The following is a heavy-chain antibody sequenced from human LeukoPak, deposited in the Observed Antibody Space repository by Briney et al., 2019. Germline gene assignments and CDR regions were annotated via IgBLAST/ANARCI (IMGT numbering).Heavy chain of an antibody. J-gene: IGHJ2*01. Sequence: SETLSLTCTVSGESISSYYWSWIRQSAEKGLEWIGRVHPSGNTHSNPSLESRVTMSIAESRKQFSLKLTFVTAADTAVYYCARGSRSSTVWWFDVWGRGTLVTVSS. CDR3: ARGSRSSTVWWFDV. CDR2: VHPSGNT. CDR1: GESISSYY. V-gene: IGHV4-4*07. D-gene: IGHD3-10*01.